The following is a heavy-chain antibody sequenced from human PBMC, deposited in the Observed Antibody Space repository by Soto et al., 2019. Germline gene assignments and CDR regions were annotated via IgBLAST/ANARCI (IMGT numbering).Heavy chain of an antibody. CDR1: GYTFTSYY. CDR2: IIPIFGIA. J-gene: IGHJ1*01. Sequence: SVKVSCKASGYTFTSYYMHWVRQAPGQGLEWMGRIIPIFGIANYAQRFQGRVTITADESTGTAYMELSSLRSEDTAVYYCARVGEYCGGACPQYFQHWGQGTLVTVSS. V-gene: IGHV1-69*13. D-gene: IGHD2-21*02. CDR3: ARVGEYCGGACPQYFQH.